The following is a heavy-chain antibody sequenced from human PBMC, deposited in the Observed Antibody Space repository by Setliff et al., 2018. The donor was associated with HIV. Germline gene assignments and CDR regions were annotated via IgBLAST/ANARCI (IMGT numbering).Heavy chain of an antibody. CDR2: ISSSSSTI. CDR3: AREADSSGYYYDAFDI. V-gene: IGHV3-48*01. Sequence: GGSLRLSCAASGFTFSSYSMNWVRQAPGKGLEWVSYISSSSSTIYYADSVKGRFTISRDNAKNSLYLQMNSLRAEDTAVYYCAREADSSGYYYDAFDIWGQGTMVTVSS. D-gene: IGHD3-22*01. J-gene: IGHJ3*02. CDR1: GFTFSSYS.